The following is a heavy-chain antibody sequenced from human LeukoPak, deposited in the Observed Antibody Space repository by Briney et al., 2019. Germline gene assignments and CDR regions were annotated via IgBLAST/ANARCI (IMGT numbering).Heavy chain of an antibody. Sequence: GASVKVSCKVSGYTLTELSMHWVRQAPGKGLEWMGGFDPEDGETIYAQKFQGRVTMTEDTSTDTAYMELSSLRSEDTAVYYCATTSLGYCSGGSCYDYWGQGTLVTVSS. J-gene: IGHJ4*02. CDR1: GYTLTELS. V-gene: IGHV1-24*01. CDR2: FDPEDGET. CDR3: ATTSLGYCSGGSCYDY. D-gene: IGHD2-15*01.